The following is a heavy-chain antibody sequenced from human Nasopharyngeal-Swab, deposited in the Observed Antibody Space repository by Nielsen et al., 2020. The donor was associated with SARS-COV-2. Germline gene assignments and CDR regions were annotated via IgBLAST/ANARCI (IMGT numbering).Heavy chain of an antibody. D-gene: IGHD6-13*01. J-gene: IGHJ4*02. V-gene: IGHV2-5*02. Sequence: SGPTLVKPTQTLTLTCTFSGFSLSTSGVGVGWIRQPPGKALEWLALIYWDDDKRYSPSLKSRLTTTKDTSKNQVVLTITNMDPVDTATYYCAHSSSTAYYFDYWGQGTLVTVSS. CDR1: GFSLSTSGVG. CDR2: IYWDDDK. CDR3: AHSSSTAYYFDY.